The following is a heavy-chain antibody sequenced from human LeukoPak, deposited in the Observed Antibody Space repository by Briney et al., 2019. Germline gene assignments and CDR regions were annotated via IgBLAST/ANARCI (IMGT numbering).Heavy chain of an antibody. Sequence: PSETLSLTCTVSGGSISSYYWSWIRQPPGKGLEWIGYIYYSGSTNYNPSLKSRVTISVDTSKNQFSLKLSSVTAADTAVYYCARSHYYDSSGYRRIGDAFDIWGQGTMVTVSS. CDR1: GGSISSYY. D-gene: IGHD3-22*01. CDR3: ARSHYYDSSGYRRIGDAFDI. CDR2: IYYSGST. V-gene: IGHV4-59*01. J-gene: IGHJ3*02.